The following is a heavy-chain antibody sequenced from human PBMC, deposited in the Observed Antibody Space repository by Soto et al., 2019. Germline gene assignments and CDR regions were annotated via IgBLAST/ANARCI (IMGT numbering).Heavy chain of an antibody. D-gene: IGHD4-17*01. CDR3: ARGRVTTYLTAVAY. V-gene: IGHV1-69*01. Sequence: QVQLVQPGAELKKPGSSVKVSCTASGGTFISYAISWVRQAPGRGLEWMGGIIPVFGTANYTQTFQGRVTMTADESTSTAYMELSSLRSEDTALYYCARGRVTTYLTAVAYWDQGTLVTVSS. CDR2: IIPVFGTA. J-gene: IGHJ4*02. CDR1: GGTFISYA.